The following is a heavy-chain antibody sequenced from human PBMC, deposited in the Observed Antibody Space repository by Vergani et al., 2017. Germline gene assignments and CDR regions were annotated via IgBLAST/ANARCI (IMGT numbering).Heavy chain of an antibody. CDR1: GGTFSSYT. J-gene: IGHJ4*02. Sequence: QVQLVQSGAEVKQPGSSVKVSCKASGGTFSSYTISWVRQAPGQGLEWMGRIIPILGIANYAQKFQGRVTITADKSTSTAYMELSSLRSEDTAVYYCAITYYYGSGSHPFDYWGQGTLVTVSS. D-gene: IGHD3-10*01. CDR3: AITYYYGSGSHPFDY. CDR2: IIPILGIA. V-gene: IGHV1-69*02.